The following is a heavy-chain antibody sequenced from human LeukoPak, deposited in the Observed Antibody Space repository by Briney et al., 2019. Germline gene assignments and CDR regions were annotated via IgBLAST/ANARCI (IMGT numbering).Heavy chain of an antibody. CDR2: IRGKAVGK. CDR1: GFTLSTYD. V-gene: IGHV3-23*01. D-gene: IGHD6-13*01. J-gene: IGHJ5*02. CDR3: ARDGGSSSWYWDP. Sequence: PGGSLRLSCPVSGFTLSTYDMSWVRQAPGKGLEWVSAIRGKAVGKFYADSVKGRFTISRDDSENTLYLQMDSLRVEDTAVYYCARDGGSSSWYWDPWGQGTLVTVSS.